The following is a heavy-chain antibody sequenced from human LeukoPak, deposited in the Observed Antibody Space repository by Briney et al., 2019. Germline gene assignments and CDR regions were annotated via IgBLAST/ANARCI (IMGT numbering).Heavy chain of an antibody. V-gene: IGHV3-48*03. Sequence: EGSLRLSCAASGFTFSNYEMNWVRQAPGKGLEWISYISNSGITKYYADSVKGRITISRDNAENSLYLQMNSLRAEDTAVYYCATKGSAYSYFDYWGQGTLVTVSS. D-gene: IGHD3-10*01. CDR1: GFTFSNYE. J-gene: IGHJ4*02. CDR2: ISNSGITK. CDR3: ATKGSAYSYFDY.